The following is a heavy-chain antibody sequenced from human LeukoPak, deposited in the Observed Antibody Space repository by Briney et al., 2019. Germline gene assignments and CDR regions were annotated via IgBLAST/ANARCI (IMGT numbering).Heavy chain of an antibody. CDR1: GFSFSSNT. CDR3: ARDEDTSALSEY. Sequence: GGSLRLSCAGSGFSFSSNTMSWVRQAPGRGQEWVSAISNNGGRTDYADSVKGRFTISRDNSKSTLYLHMDSLRAEDTAVYYCARDEDTSALSEYWGQGTLVTVSS. J-gene: IGHJ4*02. D-gene: IGHD2/OR15-2a*01. CDR2: ISNNGGRT. V-gene: IGHV3-23*01.